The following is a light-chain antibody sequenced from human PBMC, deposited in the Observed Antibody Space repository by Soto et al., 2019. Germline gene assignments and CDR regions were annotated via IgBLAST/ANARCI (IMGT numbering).Light chain of an antibody. J-gene: IGKJ1*01. Sequence: DIQMTKSQISLPASVEDEVTITSRAIQSIMPYLNWYQLKPGKPPRLLIYAASSLQSGVPSRFSGSGSGTDFTLTITNLQPEDFATYSCQQSYNSPQTFGQGTKVEIK. CDR3: QQSYNSPQT. CDR1: QSIMPY. V-gene: IGKV1-39*01. CDR2: AAS.